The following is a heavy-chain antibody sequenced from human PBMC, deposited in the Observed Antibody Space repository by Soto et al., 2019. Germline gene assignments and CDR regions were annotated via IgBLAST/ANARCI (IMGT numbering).Heavy chain of an antibody. D-gene: IGHD2-21*01. V-gene: IGHV1-69*01. CDR3: AREGGGAYDSASYKPWWFDP. CDR1: GYTFTTFG. Sequence: QVQLVQSGAEVKKPGSSVKVSCKASGYTFTTFGISWVRQAPGQGLEWLGGIIPVFAKTTYAQKFRGRITLTADEATSTAYMELSRLTSDDTAIYYCAREGGGAYDSASYKPWWFDPWGHGTLVTVSS. J-gene: IGHJ5*02. CDR2: IIPVFAKT.